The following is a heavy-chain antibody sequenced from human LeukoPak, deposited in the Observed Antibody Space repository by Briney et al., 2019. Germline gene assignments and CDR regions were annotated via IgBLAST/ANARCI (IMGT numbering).Heavy chain of an antibody. D-gene: IGHD3-10*01. CDR1: CGSISSGGYY. J-gene: IGHJ4*02. Sequence: SQTLSLTCTVSCGSISSGGYYWSWIRQHPGNGLEWVGYIYCSGSTYYNPSLKSRVTISVDTSKNQFPLKLSSVTAADTAVYYCARGAYYYGSASYRHWGQGTLVTVSS. V-gene: IGHV4-31*03. CDR3: ARGAYYYGSASYRH. CDR2: IYCSGST.